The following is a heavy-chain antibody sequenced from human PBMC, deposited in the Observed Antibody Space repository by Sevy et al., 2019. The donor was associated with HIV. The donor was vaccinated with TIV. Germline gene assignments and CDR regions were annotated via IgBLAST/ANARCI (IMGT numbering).Heavy chain of an antibody. CDR2: IKSKTDGGTA. J-gene: IGHJ6*02. D-gene: IGHD3-3*01. CDR1: GFTFNYAW. V-gene: IGHV3-15*01. Sequence: GGSLRLSCAASGFTFNYAWMSWVRQAPGKGLEWVGRIKSKTDGGTADYAAHVKGRFTISRDDTENTLYLQMNSLKTEDTAVYYCASVVKNDFWDGHVNYYGLDVWGQGTTVTVSS. CDR3: ASVVKNDFWDGHVNYYGLDV.